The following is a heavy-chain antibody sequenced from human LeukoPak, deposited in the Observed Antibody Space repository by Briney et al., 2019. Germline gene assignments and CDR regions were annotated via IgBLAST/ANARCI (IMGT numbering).Heavy chain of an antibody. CDR2: INPNSGGT. CDR3: ARAAKAAGIGRWFDP. CDR1: GYTFTGYY. V-gene: IGHV1-2*02. D-gene: IGHD6-13*01. J-gene: IGHJ5*02. Sequence: ASVKVSCKASGYTFTGYYMHRVRQAPGQGLEWMGWINPNSGGTNYAQKFQGRVTMTRDTSISTAYMELSRLRSDDTAVYYCARAAKAAGIGRWFDPWGQGTLVTVSS.